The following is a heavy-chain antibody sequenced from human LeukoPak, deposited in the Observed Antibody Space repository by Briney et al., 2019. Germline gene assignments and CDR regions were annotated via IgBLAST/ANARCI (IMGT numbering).Heavy chain of an antibody. CDR2: INSSGGST. D-gene: IGHD2-2*02. CDR3: ARDRRYTTPDY. Sequence: ASVKVSCKASGYTFTVYYMHWVRQAPGQGLEWMGIINSSGGSTSYAQKFQDRVTMTRDMSTSTVYMELSSLRSEDTAVYYCARDRRYTTPDYWGQGTLVTVSS. V-gene: IGHV1-46*01. CDR1: GYTFTVYY. J-gene: IGHJ4*02.